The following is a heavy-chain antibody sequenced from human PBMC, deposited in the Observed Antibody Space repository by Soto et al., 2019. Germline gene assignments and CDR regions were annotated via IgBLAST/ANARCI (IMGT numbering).Heavy chain of an antibody. CDR2: IVVGSGNT. CDR3: AASSYHDTSGYHT. CDR1: GFTFTSSA. V-gene: IGHV1-58*01. D-gene: IGHD3-22*01. J-gene: IGHJ4*01. Sequence: PVKVCSKASGFTFTSSAVQWVRQVRGQRLEWVGWIVVGSGNTNYAQKFQERVTITRDMSTSTAYMELSSLRSEDTAVYYCAASSYHDTSGYHTWGQGTLVTVSS.